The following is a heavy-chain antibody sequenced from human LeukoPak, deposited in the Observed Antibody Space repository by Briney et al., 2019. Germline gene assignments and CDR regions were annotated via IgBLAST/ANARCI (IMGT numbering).Heavy chain of an antibody. CDR1: GGSISSGGYY. Sequence: PSQTLSLTCIVSGGSISSGGYYWSWIRQHPGNGPEWIGYIHSSGNTYYTPSLKSRVNMSVDTSKNQLSLNLSSMTAADTAVYYCARRLPSIAALDYWGQGILVTVSS. V-gene: IGHV4-31*03. CDR3: ARRLPSIAALDY. D-gene: IGHD5-18*01. J-gene: IGHJ4*02. CDR2: IHSSGNT.